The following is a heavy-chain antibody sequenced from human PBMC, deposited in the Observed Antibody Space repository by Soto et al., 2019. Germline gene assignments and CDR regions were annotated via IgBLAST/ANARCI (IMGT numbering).Heavy chain of an antibody. D-gene: IGHD5-18*01. CDR3: ARAEWDSYGSYYFDY. CDR2: IYHSGST. Sequence: SETLSLTCAVSGGSISSGGYSWSWIRQPPGKGLEWIGYIYHSGSTYYNPSLKSRVTISVDRSKNRFSLKLSSVTAADTAVYYCARAEWDSYGSYYFDYWGQGTLVTVSS. CDR1: GGSISSGGYS. J-gene: IGHJ4*02. V-gene: IGHV4-30-2*01.